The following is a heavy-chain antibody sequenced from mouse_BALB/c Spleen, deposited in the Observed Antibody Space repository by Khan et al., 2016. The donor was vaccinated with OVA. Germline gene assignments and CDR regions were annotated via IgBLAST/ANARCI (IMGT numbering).Heavy chain of an antibody. CDR1: GYSITSGYG. Sequence: EVQLQESGPGLVKPSQSLSLTCTVTGYSITSGYGWNWIRQFPGNKLEWMGYISYSGSTNYNPSLKSRISLTRDTSKNQFFLQLNSVNTEDTATYYCARTARIKYWGQGTTLTVSS. D-gene: IGHD1-2*01. J-gene: IGHJ2*01. V-gene: IGHV3-2*02. CDR3: ARTARIKY. CDR2: ISYSGST.